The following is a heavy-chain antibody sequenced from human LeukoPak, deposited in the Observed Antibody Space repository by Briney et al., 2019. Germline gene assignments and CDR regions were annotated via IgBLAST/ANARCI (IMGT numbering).Heavy chain of an antibody. D-gene: IGHD5-18*01. CDR2: ISGSGGST. Sequence: PGGSLRLSCAASGFTFSSYAMSWVRQAPGKGLEWVSAISGSGGSTYYADSVKGRFTISRDNAKNSLYLQMNSLRAEDTAVYYCASEGDIGYGYLYWGQGTLVTVSS. V-gene: IGHV3-23*01. CDR1: GFTFSSYA. CDR3: ASEGDIGYGYLY. J-gene: IGHJ4*02.